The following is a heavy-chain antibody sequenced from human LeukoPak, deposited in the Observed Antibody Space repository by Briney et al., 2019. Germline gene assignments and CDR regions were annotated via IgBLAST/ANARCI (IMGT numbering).Heavy chain of an antibody. CDR2: FDPEDGER. J-gene: IGHJ4*02. V-gene: IGHV1-24*01. Sequence: ASVKVSCKVSGYTLTELSMHWVRQAPGKGREWMGVFDPEDGERIYAQKFQGRVTMTEGTYTDTAYMELSSLKSEDTAVYYCATQQPATMVRGVMVYWGQGTLVTVSS. CDR3: ATQQPATMVRGVMVY. CDR1: GYTLTELS. D-gene: IGHD3-10*01.